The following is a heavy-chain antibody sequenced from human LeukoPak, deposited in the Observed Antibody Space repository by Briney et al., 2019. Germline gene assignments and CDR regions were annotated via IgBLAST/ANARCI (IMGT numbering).Heavy chain of an antibody. CDR3: ARLIAAAGNFYYYYMDV. V-gene: IGHV4-61*02. Sequence: SETLSLTCTVSGGSISSGSYYWRWIRQPAGGGLEWLGRIYTSGSTNYNPSLKSRVTISVDTSKNQFSLKLSSVTAADTAVYYCARLIAAAGNFYYYYMDVWGKGTTVTVSS. CDR2: IYTSGST. CDR1: GGSISSGSYY. D-gene: IGHD6-13*01. J-gene: IGHJ6*03.